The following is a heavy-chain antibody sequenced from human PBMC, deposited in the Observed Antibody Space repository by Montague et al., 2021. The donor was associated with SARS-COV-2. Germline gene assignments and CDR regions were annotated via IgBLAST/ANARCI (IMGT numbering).Heavy chain of an antibody. D-gene: IGHD5-18*01. V-gene: IGHV4-61*01. J-gene: IGHJ4*02. Sequence: SETLSLTCTVSGASVSSGSHYWIWIRQPPGKGLEFIGYIYYRGSSKYXPSLKSRVTISVDTSTNQVSLKVSSATAADSAVYFCARGAGYSYGVDYWGQGTLVTVSS. CDR3: ARGAGYSYGVDY. CDR2: IYYRGSS. CDR1: GASVSSGSHY.